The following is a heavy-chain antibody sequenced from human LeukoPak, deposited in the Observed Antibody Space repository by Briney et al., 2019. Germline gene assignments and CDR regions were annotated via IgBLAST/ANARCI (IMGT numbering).Heavy chain of an antibody. Sequence: EASVKVSCKASGGTFSNYAISWVRQAPGQGLEWMGGIIPIFGTANYAQKFRGRVTITADKSTRTAYMELSSLRSEDTAVYYCARDGVDDSSGYELSWFDPWGQGTLVTVSS. J-gene: IGHJ5*02. D-gene: IGHD3-22*01. CDR1: GGTFSNYA. V-gene: IGHV1-69*06. CDR2: IIPIFGTA. CDR3: ARDGVDDSSGYELSWFDP.